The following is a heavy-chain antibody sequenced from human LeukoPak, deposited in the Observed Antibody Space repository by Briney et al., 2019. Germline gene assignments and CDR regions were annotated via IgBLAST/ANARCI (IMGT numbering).Heavy chain of an antibody. D-gene: IGHD6-19*01. CDR3: ARGTIAVADY. CDR2: ISSSGSTI. CDR1: GFTFSDYY. Sequence: GGSLRLSCAASGFTFSDYYMSWIRQAPGKGLEWVSYISSSGSTIYYADSVNGRFTISSDNAKNSPYLQMNSLTAEDTAVYYCARGTIAVADYWGQGTLVTVSS. V-gene: IGHV3-11*01. J-gene: IGHJ4*02.